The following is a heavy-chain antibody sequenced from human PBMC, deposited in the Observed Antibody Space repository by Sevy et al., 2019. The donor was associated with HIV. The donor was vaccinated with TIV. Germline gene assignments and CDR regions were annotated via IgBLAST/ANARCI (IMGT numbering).Heavy chain of an antibody. V-gene: IGHV4-4*07. D-gene: IGHD2-15*01. CDR3: ARDVYHCSDGICTPYYFDN. CDR2: VYTSGSA. CDR1: GTSITSYY. J-gene: IGHJ4*02. Sequence: SETLSLTCSVSGTSITSYYWSWIRQPAGKGLEWIGRVYTSGSANYNPSLKSRVTVSLEKSKNQFSLRLNSVTAADTAVYYCARDVYHCSDGICTPYYFDNRGQGTLVTVSS.